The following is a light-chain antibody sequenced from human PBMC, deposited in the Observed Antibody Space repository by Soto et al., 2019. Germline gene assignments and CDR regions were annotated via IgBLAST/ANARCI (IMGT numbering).Light chain of an antibody. CDR3: HFSGA. J-gene: IGKJ1*01. Sequence: DIQMTQSPSTLSASVGDRVTISCRASQNVQSWLAWHQQKPGEAPKLLISRASNLETGVPARFSGSSAGTQFTPAIRSLQPDEFAADACHFSGAFGQGTKVGIK. V-gene: IGKV1-5*03. CDR1: QNVQSW. CDR2: RAS.